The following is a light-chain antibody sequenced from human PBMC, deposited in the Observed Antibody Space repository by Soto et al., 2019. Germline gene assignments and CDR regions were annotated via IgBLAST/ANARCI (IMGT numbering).Light chain of an antibody. CDR1: SNDVGSYNF. CDR3: CSDAGSSTYV. V-gene: IGLV2-23*02. CDR2: EVT. Sequence: QSVVTQPASVSGSPGQSITISCTRTSNDVGSYNFVSWYQQHPGKAPKVLIYEVTKRPSGVSNRFSGSKSGNTASLTISGLQADDEADYYCCSDAGSSTYVFGSGTQLTVL. J-gene: IGLJ1*01.